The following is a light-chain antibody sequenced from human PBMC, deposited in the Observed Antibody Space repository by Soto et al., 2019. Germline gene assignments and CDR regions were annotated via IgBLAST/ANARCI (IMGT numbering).Light chain of an antibody. V-gene: IGLV2-11*01. Sequence: QSVLTQPRSVSGSPGQSVTISCTGTSSDVGGYNYVSWYQQQPGKAPKLMIYDVSKRPSGVPDRFSGSKSGNTASLTISGLQAEDEADYYCCSYAGSYTWVFGGGTKLTVL. CDR3: CSYAGSYTWV. J-gene: IGLJ3*02. CDR1: SSDVGGYNY. CDR2: DVS.